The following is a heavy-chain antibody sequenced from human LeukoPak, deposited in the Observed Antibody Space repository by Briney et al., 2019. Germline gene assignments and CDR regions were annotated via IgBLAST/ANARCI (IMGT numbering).Heavy chain of an antibody. J-gene: IGHJ4*02. CDR1: GGSIRSYY. D-gene: IGHD5-24*01. Sequence: PSETLSLTCTVSGGSIRSYYRSWIRQPPGQGLEWIGYIYYSGSTNYNPYLKSRVSISVDRSKNQFSLELSSVTAADTAVYYCARLSEMATISIFDYWGQGTLVTDSS. CDR2: IYYSGST. CDR3: ARLSEMATISIFDY. V-gene: IGHV4-59*08.